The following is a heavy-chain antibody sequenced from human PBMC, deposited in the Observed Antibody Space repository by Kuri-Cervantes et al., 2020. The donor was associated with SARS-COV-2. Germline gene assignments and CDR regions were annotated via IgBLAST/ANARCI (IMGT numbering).Heavy chain of an antibody. CDR2: ISSSSSTI. D-gene: IGHD5-18*01. Sequence: GESLKISCAASGFTFSSYSMNWVRQAPGKGLEWVSYISSSSSTIYYADFVKGRFTISRDNAKNSLYLQMNSLRDEDTAVYYCARDSRGYSYGYGHLFDYWGQGTLVTVSS. V-gene: IGHV3-48*02. CDR3: ARDSRGYSYGYGHLFDY. J-gene: IGHJ4*02. CDR1: GFTFSSYS.